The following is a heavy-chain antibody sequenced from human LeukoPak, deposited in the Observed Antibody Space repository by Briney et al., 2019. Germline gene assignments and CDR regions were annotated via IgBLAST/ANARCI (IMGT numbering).Heavy chain of an antibody. Sequence: SETLSLTCTVSGGSISDYYCSFIWHPAPPGLELLWRSQTGGSTRDSPSLTTRVTLSVDASKNKFSRGLTPVTAADTAVYYCARGDYYAGGGRNWFDPWGQGTLVTVSS. CDR2: SQTGGST. CDR1: GGSISDYY. D-gene: IGHD3-16*01. V-gene: IGHV4-4*07. CDR3: ARGDYYAGGGRNWFDP. J-gene: IGHJ5*02.